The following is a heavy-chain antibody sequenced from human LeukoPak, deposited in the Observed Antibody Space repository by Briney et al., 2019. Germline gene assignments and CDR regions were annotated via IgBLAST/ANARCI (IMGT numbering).Heavy chain of an antibody. V-gene: IGHV3-53*04. CDR3: ARGDSAFDS. CDR1: GFTDLSNY. J-gene: IGHJ3*02. D-gene: IGHD3-16*01. CDR2: IYRGGTT. Sequence: GGSLRLSCASSGFTDLSNYLRWARHASGRGLEWVSVIYRGGTTYYADSLKGTFPISRHNSKNTLYRQMNSLRAEDRAVYYCARGDSAFDSWDQGTMVTVSS.